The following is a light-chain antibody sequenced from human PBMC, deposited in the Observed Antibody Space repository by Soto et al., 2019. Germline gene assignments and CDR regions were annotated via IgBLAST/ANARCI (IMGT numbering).Light chain of an antibody. CDR3: SSYTSSSTLVYV. V-gene: IGLV2-14*01. CDR2: DVS. CDR1: SSDVGGYNY. Sequence: QSALTQPASVSGSPGQSITISCTGTSSDVGGYNYVSWYQQHPGKAPKLMIYDVSNRPSGVSNRFSGSKSGNTASLTISGLQAEDAADYYCSSYTSSSTLVYVFGTGTKLTVL. J-gene: IGLJ1*01.